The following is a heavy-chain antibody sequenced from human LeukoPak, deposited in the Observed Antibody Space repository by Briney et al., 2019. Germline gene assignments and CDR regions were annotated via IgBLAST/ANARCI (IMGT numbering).Heavy chain of an antibody. D-gene: IGHD2-15*01. J-gene: IGHJ4*02. CDR3: ARVRYCSGGSCLDY. V-gene: IGHV4-39*07. CDR2: IYHSGST. CDR1: GGSISSSNYY. Sequence: SETLSLTCTVSGGSISSSNYYWDWIRKPPGKRLEWIGSIYHSGSTYYNPSLKSRVTISVDTSKNQFSLKLSSVTAADTAVYYCARVRYCSGGSCLDYWGQGTLVTVSS.